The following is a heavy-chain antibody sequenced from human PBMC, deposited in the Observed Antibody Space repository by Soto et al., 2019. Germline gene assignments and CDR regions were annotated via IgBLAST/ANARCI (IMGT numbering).Heavy chain of an antibody. J-gene: IGHJ5*02. CDR3: ARASFDYGDYESLIWFDP. V-gene: IGHV4-31*03. D-gene: IGHD4-17*01. Sequence: SETLSLTCTVSGGSISSGGYYWSWIRQHPGKGLEWIGYIYYSGSTYYNPSLKSRVTISVDTSKNQFSLKLSSVTAADTAVYYCARASFDYGDYESLIWFDPWGQGTLVTVSS. CDR1: GGSISSGGYY. CDR2: IYYSGST.